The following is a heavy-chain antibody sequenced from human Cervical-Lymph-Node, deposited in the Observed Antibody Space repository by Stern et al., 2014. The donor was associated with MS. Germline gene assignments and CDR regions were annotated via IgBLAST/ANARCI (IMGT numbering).Heavy chain of an antibody. V-gene: IGHV2-5*02. CDR3: AHRSSGAYCSGESCYFAH. CDR2: IFWDDER. D-gene: IGHD2-15*01. CDR1: GFSLSTTRAG. J-gene: IGHJ4*02. Sequence: QITLKESGPPLVKPTQTLTLTCTFSGFSLSTTRAGVAWIRQPPGKALEWLALIFWDDERRYSPSLKDRLTITKDNSKNQVVLTMTNLDPVDTATYYCAHRSSGAYCSGESCYFAHWGQGALVTVSS.